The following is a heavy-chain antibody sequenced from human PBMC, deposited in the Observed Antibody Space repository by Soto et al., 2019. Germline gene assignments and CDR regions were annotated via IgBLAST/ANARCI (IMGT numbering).Heavy chain of an antibody. CDR3: TKASADRHHMDV. V-gene: IGHV3-23*01. CDR1: GFTFSNFV. J-gene: IGHJ6*02. Sequence: GGSLRLSCAASGFTFSNFVLRWVRQAPGKGLEWVSTITETGGDTYYTDSVKGRFTISRDNSKNTLYLQMSSLRAEDTALYYCTKASADRHHMDVWGQGTTVTVSS. CDR2: ITETGGDT.